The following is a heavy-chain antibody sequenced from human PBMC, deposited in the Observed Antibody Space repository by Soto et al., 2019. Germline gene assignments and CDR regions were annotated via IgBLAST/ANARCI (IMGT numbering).Heavy chain of an antibody. CDR3: TKASADRHHMDV. V-gene: IGHV3-23*01. CDR1: GFTFSNFV. J-gene: IGHJ6*02. Sequence: GGSLRLSCAASGFTFSNFVLRWVRQAPGKGLEWVSTITETGGDTYYTDSVKGRFTISRDNSKNTLYLQMSSLRAEDTALYYCTKASADRHHMDVWGQGTTVTVSS. CDR2: ITETGGDT.